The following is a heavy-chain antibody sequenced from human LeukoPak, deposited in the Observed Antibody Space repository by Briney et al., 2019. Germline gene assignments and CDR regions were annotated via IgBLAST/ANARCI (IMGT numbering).Heavy chain of an antibody. D-gene: IGHD2-2*01. V-gene: IGHV4-4*07. CDR1: GGSISSDY. CDR2: IFTTGST. J-gene: IGHJ4*02. CDR3: ASTFSSTSPLVGYFDY. Sequence: SETLSLTCTVSGGSISSDYWSWIRQPAGKGLEWIGRIFTTGSTNYNPSLKSRVTMSLDTSKNQFSLKLSSVTAADTAVYYCASTFSSTSPLVGYFDYWGQGTLVTVSS.